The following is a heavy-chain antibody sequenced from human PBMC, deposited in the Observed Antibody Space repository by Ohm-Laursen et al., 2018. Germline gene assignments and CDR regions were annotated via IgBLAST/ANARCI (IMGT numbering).Heavy chain of an antibody. CDR3: ARSRTYGADGWFDP. Sequence: ASVKVSCKASGYTFTSYDINWVRQATGQGLEWMGWMNPNSGNTGYAQKFQGRVTMTRNTSISTASMELSSLRSEDTAVYYCARSRTYGADGWFDPWGQGTLVTVSS. D-gene: IGHD4-17*01. CDR2: MNPNSGNT. J-gene: IGHJ5*02. V-gene: IGHV1-8*01. CDR1: GYTFTSYD.